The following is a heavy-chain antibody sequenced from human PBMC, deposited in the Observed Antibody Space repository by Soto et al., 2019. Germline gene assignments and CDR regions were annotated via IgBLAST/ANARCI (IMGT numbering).Heavy chain of an antibody. Sequence: SETLSLTCAVYGGSFSGYYWRWIRQPPGKGLERIGEINHSGSTNYNPSLKSRVTISVDTSKNQFSLKLSSVTAADTAVYYCARGEGYYDFWSGYYSGYYYYRMDVWGQGTTVTVTS. CDR3: ARGEGYYDFWSGYYSGYYYYRMDV. CDR2: INHSGST. CDR1: GGSFSGYY. D-gene: IGHD3-3*01. J-gene: IGHJ6*02. V-gene: IGHV4-34*01.